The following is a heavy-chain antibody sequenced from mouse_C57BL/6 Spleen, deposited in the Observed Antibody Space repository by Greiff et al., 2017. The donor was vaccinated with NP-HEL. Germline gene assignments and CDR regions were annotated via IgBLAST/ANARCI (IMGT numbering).Heavy chain of an antibody. CDR3: AREGTAQALDY. J-gene: IGHJ2*01. CDR1: GFTFSDYY. D-gene: IGHD3-2*02. V-gene: IGHV5-16*01. Sequence: DVHLVESEGGLVQPGSSMKLSCTASGFTFSDYYMAWVRQVPEKGLEWVANINYDGSSTYYLDSLKSRFIISRDNAKNILYLQMSSLKSEDTATYYCAREGTAQALDYWGQGTTLTVSS. CDR2: INYDGSST.